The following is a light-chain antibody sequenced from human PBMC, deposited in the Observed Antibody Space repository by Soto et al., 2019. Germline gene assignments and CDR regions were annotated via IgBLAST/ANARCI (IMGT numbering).Light chain of an antibody. CDR2: RAS. V-gene: IGKV1-5*03. CDR3: QEYKDWT. J-gene: IGKJ1*01. CDR1: QSISTW. Sequence: DIKMTQSPSTLSASVGDRVTITCRASQSISTWLAWYQQKPGKAPKLLIYRASSLESGVPSRFSGGGSGTEFTLTISSLQPDDYATYYCQEYKDWTFSQGTKVEIK.